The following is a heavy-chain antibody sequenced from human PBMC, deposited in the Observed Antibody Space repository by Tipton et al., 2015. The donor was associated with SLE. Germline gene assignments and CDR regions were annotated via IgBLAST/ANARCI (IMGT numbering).Heavy chain of an antibody. CDR3: ARDPPSSYYYGMDV. V-gene: IGHV4-39*07. CDR2: IYGSGNS. Sequence: TLSLTCTVSGGSISSSTYYWAWIRQPPGKGLEWIGSIYGSGNSYYNPSLRSRVTISVDTSKNQFSLKLSSVTAADTAVYYCARDPPSSYYYGMDVWGQGATVTSP. D-gene: IGHD3-10*01. J-gene: IGHJ6*02. CDR1: GGSISSSTYY.